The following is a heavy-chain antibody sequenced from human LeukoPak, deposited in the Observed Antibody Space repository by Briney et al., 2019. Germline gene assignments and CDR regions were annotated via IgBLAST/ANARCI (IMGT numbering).Heavy chain of an antibody. CDR1: GYTFTGYY. V-gene: IGHV1-2*02. D-gene: IGHD3-3*01. J-gene: IGHJ4*02. CDR3: ARAWANTIFGVVLYFDY. Sequence: ASVKVSCKASGYTFTGYYMHWVRQAPGQGLEWVGWINPNSGGTNYAQKFQGRVTMTRDTSISTAYMELSRLRSDDTAVYYRARAWANTIFGVVLYFDYWGQGTLVTVSS. CDR2: INPNSGGT.